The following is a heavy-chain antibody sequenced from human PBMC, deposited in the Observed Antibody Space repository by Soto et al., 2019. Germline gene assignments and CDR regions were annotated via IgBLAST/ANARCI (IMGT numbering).Heavy chain of an antibody. Sequence: ASVKVSCKASGYTFTSYGISWVRQAPGQGLEWMGWISAYNGNTNYAQKLQGRVTMTTDTSTSTAYMELRSPRSDDTAVYYCAREAYYDFWSGYSYYYYGMDVWGQGTTVTVSS. D-gene: IGHD3-3*01. J-gene: IGHJ6*02. V-gene: IGHV1-18*01. CDR3: AREAYYDFWSGYSYYYYGMDV. CDR1: GYTFTSYG. CDR2: ISAYNGNT.